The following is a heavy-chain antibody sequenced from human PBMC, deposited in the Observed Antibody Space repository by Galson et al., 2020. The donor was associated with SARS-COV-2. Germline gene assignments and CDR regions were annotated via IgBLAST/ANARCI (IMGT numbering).Heavy chain of an antibody. V-gene: IGHV3-21*01. Sequence: NSGGSLRLSCAASGFPFSTYSMNWVRLAPGKGLEWVPSISTSSSYTYYVDSVKGRFSISRDNPRNSLYLQMNSLRAEDTAVYYCARDEGIRGYNYGRLYYGMDVMGQGTTVTVSS. CDR2: ISTSSSYT. CDR1: GFPFSTYS. J-gene: IGHJ6*02. D-gene: IGHD5-18*01. CDR3: ARDEGIRGYNYGRLYYGMDV.